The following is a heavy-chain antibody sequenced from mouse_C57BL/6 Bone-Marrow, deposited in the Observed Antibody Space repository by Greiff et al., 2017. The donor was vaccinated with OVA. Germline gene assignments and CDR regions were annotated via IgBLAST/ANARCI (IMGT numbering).Heavy chain of an antibody. CDR2: IHPNSGST. V-gene: IGHV1-64*01. CDR3: ALFYYGSAWFAY. Sequence: VHVKQPGAELVKPGASVKLSCKASGYTFTSYWMHWVKQRPGQGLEWIGMIHPNSGSTNYNEKFKSKATLTVDKSSSTAYMQLSSLTSEDSAVYYCALFYYGSAWFAYWGQGTLVTVSA. CDR1: GYTFTSYW. D-gene: IGHD2-2*01. J-gene: IGHJ3*01.